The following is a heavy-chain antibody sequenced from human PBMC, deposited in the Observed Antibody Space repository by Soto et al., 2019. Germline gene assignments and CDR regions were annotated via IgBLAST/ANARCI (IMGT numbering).Heavy chain of an antibody. CDR2: IYQSGSA. Sequence: SETLSLTCAVSGGSITSVGYSWSWIRQAPGKGLEWLGYIYQSGSAYYNPSLKSRVTISIDTSKNQFSLKLSSVTAADTAVYYCARGSTGYSSSWYGYWGQGTLVTVS. J-gene: IGHJ4*02. V-gene: IGHV4-30-2*01. D-gene: IGHD6-13*01. CDR3: ARGSTGYSSSWYGY. CDR1: GGSITSVGYS.